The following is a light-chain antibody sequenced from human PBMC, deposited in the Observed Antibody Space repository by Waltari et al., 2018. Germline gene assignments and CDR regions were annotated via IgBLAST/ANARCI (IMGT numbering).Light chain of an antibody. CDR1: QRISSW. V-gene: IGKV1-5*03. CDR2: KAS. Sequence: DIQMTQSPATLSASVGDRVTITCRASQRISSWLAWYQQKPGKAPKLLIYKASSLETGVPSRFSGSGSGTEFTLTISSLQPDDFATYYCLHYNSYPRTFGQGTKVEIK. CDR3: LHYNSYPRT. J-gene: IGKJ1*01.